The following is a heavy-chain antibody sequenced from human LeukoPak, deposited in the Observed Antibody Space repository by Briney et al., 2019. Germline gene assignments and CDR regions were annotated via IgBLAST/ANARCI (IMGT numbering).Heavy chain of an antibody. J-gene: IGHJ4*02. D-gene: IGHD3-22*01. CDR3: ARGPQYYYDSSGYYYGY. V-gene: IGHV4-4*07. CDR2: IYTSGST. Sequence: SETLSLTYAVSGGSISSYYWSWIRQPAGKGLEWIGRIYTSGSTNYNPSLKSRVTMSVDTSKNQFSLKLSSVTAADTTVYYCARGPQYYYDSSGYYYGYWGQGTLVTVSS. CDR1: GGSISSYY.